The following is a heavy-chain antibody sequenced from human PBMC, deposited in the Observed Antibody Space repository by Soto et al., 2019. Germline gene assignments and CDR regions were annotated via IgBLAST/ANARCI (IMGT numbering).Heavy chain of an antibody. Sequence: ASVKVSCKASGYTFTSYYMHWVRQAPGQGLEWMGWISAYNGNTNYAQKLQGRVTMTTDTSTSTAYMELRSLRSDDTAVYYCARDQVYYYGSGSYRYYYGMDVWGQGTTVTVSS. CDR2: ISAYNGNT. D-gene: IGHD3-10*01. V-gene: IGHV1-18*04. J-gene: IGHJ6*02. CDR3: ARDQVYYYGSGSYRYYYGMDV. CDR1: GYTFTSYY.